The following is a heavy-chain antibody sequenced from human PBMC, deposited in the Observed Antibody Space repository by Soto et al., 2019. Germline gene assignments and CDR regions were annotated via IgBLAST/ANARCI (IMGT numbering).Heavy chain of an antibody. CDR1: GFTFSSYS. Sequence: EVQLVESGGGLVKPGGSLRLSCAASGFTFSSYSMNWVRQAPGKGLEWVSFISSSSSYLYYADSVKGRFTMSRDNAKSSLYLQMNSLRAEDTAVYYCARATSEGIFFWGRGGWDCELWGRGTEVTVSS. CDR3: ARATSEGIFFWGRGGWDCEL. J-gene: IGHJ2*01. D-gene: IGHD3-16*01. CDR2: ISSSSSYL. V-gene: IGHV3-21*01.